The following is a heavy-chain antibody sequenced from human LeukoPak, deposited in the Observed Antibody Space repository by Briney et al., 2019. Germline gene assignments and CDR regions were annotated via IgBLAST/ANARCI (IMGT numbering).Heavy chain of an antibody. CDR3: ARLTSGNGLDV. CDR2: IYSGNRT. CDR1: GFTFSTYE. D-gene: IGHD3-3*01. V-gene: IGHV3-66*04. J-gene: IGHJ6*02. Sequence: GGSLRLSCAASGFTFSTYEMAWVRQAPGKGLEWVSVIYSGNRTKYADSVKGRFIISRDNSKNTLLFQMNSLRAEDTAVYYCARLTSGNGLDVWGRGTTVTVS.